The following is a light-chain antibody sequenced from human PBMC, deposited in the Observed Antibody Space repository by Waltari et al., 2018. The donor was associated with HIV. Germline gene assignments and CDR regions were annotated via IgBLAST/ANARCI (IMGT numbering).Light chain of an antibody. CDR1: SRFNYY. Sequence: SSELTQDHVVSVALGHTVRIPCHGDSRFNYYVSWYQQKPGQAPILVAYGENIRPSGIPVRFAASKSGNTASLTISGAQAEDEAVYYCNSRDKSGNSWIFGGGTKVTVL. J-gene: IGLJ2*01. CDR2: GEN. CDR3: NSRDKSGNSWI. V-gene: IGLV3-19*01.